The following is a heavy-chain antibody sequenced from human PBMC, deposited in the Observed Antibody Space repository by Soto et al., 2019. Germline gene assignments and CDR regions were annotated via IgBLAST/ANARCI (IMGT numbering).Heavy chain of an antibody. J-gene: IGHJ4*02. CDR1: SDSITSSKHY. CDR2: IYLSGFT. D-gene: IGHD2-21*02. V-gene: IGHV4-30-4*08. Sequence: QVQLQESGPGLVKPSQTLSLTCTVSSDSITSSKHYWSWIRQHPGKGLEWIGHIYLSGFTSSTPSLKQRVTVAIYTSKNQLSLRLSSGTAADLPVYYCATGRMEDVWSGDLYYLDSWGLGTLVTVSS. CDR3: ATGRMEDVWSGDLYYLDS.